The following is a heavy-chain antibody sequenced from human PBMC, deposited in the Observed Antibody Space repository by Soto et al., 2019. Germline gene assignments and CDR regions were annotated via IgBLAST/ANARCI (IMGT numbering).Heavy chain of an antibody. V-gene: IGHV3-23*01. J-gene: IGHJ4*02. CDR1: GFTFSSST. CDR3: ANRGHYFFDF. CDR2: FSGISGTS. Sequence: EVRLLESGGGLVQPGGSLRLSCAASGFTFSSSTMSWVRQAPGKGLEWVSTFSGISGTSYYADSVKGRFTISRDNSKNTLYLQVSSLRADDTAVYYCANRGHYFFDFWGQGTLVTVSS. D-gene: IGHD3-3*01.